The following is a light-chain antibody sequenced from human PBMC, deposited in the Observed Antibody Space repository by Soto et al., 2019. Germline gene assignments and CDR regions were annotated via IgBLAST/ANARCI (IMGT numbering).Light chain of an antibody. CDR1: SSDVGGYNY. J-gene: IGLJ1*01. CDR2: EVS. Sequence: QSALTQPPSASGSPGQSVTISCTGTSSDVGGYNYVSWYQQHPGKAPKLMIYEVSKRPSGVPDCFSGSKSGNTASLTVSGLQPEDEADYYCSSYAGSNKSVFGTGTKVTVL. CDR3: SSYAGSNKSV. V-gene: IGLV2-8*01.